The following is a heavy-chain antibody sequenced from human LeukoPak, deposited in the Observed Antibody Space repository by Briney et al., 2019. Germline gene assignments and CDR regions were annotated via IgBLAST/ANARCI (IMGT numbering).Heavy chain of an antibody. CDR3: ARGDYDFWIGYRFSAPGPFDY. Sequence: GRSLRLSCAASGFTFSSYGMHWVRQAPGKGLEWVAVISYDGSNKYYADSVKGRFTISRDDSKNTLYLQMNSLRAEDMAVYYCARGDYDFWIGYRFSAPGPFDYWGQGTLVTVSS. J-gene: IGHJ4*02. CDR2: ISYDGSNK. D-gene: IGHD3-3*01. CDR1: GFTFSSYG. V-gene: IGHV3-30*03.